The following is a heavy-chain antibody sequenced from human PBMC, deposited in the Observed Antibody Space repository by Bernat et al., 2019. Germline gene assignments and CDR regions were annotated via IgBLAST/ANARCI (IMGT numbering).Heavy chain of an antibody. D-gene: IGHD3-3*01. CDR1: GGSISSSSYY. V-gene: IGHV4-39*01. J-gene: IGHJ6*02. Sequence: QLQLQESGPGLVKPSETLSLTCTVSGGSISSSSYYWGWIRQPPGKGLEWIGSIYYSGSTYYNPSLKSRVTISVDTSKNQFSLKLSSVTAADTAVYYCARHRYYDFWSGYHYYYYYGMDVWGQGTTVTVSS. CDR2: IYYSGST. CDR3: ARHRYYDFWSGYHYYYYYGMDV.